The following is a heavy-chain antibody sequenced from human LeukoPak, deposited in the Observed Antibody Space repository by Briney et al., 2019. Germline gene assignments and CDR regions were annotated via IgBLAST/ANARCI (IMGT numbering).Heavy chain of an antibody. CDR1: GGSISSYY. CDR2: IYYSGST. V-gene: IGHV4-59*08. CDR3: ARHSSSWYVSY. D-gene: IGHD6-13*01. J-gene: IGHJ4*02. Sequence: PSETLSLTCTVSGGSISSYYWSWIRQPPGKGLEWIGYIYYSGSTNYNPSLKSRVTISVDTSKNQFSLKLSSVTAADTAVYYCARHSSSWYVSYWGQGTLVTVSS.